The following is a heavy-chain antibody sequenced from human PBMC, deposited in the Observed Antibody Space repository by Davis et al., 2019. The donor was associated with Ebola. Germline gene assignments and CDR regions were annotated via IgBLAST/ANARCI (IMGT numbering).Heavy chain of an antibody. D-gene: IGHD3-10*01. Sequence: GESLKISCVASGFTFSSYGMHWVRQAPGKGLEWVAVISYDGSNKYYADSVKGRFTISRDNSKNTLYLQMNSLRAEDTAVYYCAKSVWVRGVMGWFDPWGQGTLVTVSS. CDR2: ISYDGSNK. CDR1: GFTFSSYG. J-gene: IGHJ5*02. CDR3: AKSVWVRGVMGWFDP. V-gene: IGHV3-30*18.